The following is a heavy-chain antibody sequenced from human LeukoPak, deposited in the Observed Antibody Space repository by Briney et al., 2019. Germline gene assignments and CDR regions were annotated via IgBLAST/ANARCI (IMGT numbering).Heavy chain of an antibody. V-gene: IGHV3-23*01. D-gene: IGHD3-10*01. J-gene: IGHJ4*02. CDR2: ISNNGGYT. CDR3: ARDYGSGSYLSYYFDY. Sequence: QPGGSLRLSCAASGFTFSSSAMSWVRQAPGKGLEWVSAISNNGGYTYYADSVQGRFTISRDNSKNTLYLQMNSLRAEDTAVYYCARDYGSGSYLSYYFDYWGQGTLVTVSS. CDR1: GFTFSSSA.